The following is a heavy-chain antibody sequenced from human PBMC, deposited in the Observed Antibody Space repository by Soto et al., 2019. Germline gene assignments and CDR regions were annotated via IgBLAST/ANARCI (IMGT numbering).Heavy chain of an antibody. CDR2: IIPIVGTA. CDR3: ARGDYYDSSGYPFHYFDY. V-gene: IGHV1-69*01. CDR1: GGTFSSYA. J-gene: IGHJ4*02. Sequence: QVQLVQSGAEVKKPGSSVKVSCKASGGTFSSYAISWVRQAPGQGLEWMGGIIPIVGTANYAQKFQGRVTITADESTSTAYMELSSVRSEDTAVYYCARGDYYDSSGYPFHYFDYWGQGTLVTVSS. D-gene: IGHD3-22*01.